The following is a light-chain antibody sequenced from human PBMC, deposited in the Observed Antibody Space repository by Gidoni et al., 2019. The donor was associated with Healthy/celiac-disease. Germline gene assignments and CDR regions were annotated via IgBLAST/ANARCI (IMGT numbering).Light chain of an antibody. CDR2: LGS. CDR3: MQALQTPFT. CDR1: QSLLHSNGYNY. J-gene: IGKJ3*01. V-gene: IGKV2-28*01. Sequence: IVMTQSPLSLLVTPGEPASISCRSSQSLLHSNGYNYLDWYLQKPGQSPQLLIYLGSNRASGVPDRFSGSGSGTDFTLKISRVEAEDVGVYYCMQALQTPFTFGPGTKVDIK.